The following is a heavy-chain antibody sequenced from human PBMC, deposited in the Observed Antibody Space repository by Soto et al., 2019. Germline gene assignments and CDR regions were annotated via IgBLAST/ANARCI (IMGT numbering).Heavy chain of an antibody. CDR2: INPNSGDT. Sequence: QVQLVQSGAEVKKPGASVKVSCKTSGYTFIGYYMHWVRQAPVQGLEWIGWINPNSGDTNYAQKCQGWVTIARDTSISIVYMELSRQTFADTAVYYCAGEGRMITFGGVSYAFDILGQGTLVTVAS. CDR1: GYTFIGYY. J-gene: IGHJ3*02. V-gene: IGHV1-2*04. CDR3: AGEGRMITFGGVSYAFDI. D-gene: IGHD3-16*01.